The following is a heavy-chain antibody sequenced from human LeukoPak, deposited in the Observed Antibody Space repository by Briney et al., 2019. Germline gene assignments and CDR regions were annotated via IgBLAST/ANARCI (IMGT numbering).Heavy chain of an antibody. J-gene: IGHJ4*02. CDR1: GFTFSSYA. V-gene: IGHV3-23*01. Sequence: GGSLRLSCAVSGFTFSSYAISWVRQAPGKGLEWVSSISGSGDTTYYADPVKGRFTISRDNSKNTLYLQMNSLRAEDTAVYYCAKGEYSSSWYYTDYWGQGTLVTVSS. CDR2: ISGSGDTT. D-gene: IGHD6-13*01. CDR3: AKGEYSSSWYYTDY.